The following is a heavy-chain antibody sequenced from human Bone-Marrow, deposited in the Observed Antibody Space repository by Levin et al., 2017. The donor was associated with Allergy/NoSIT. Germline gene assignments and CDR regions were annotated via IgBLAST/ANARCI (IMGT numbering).Heavy chain of an antibody. D-gene: IGHD2/OR15-2a*01. CDR2: ISSDSSDL. J-gene: IGHJ3*01. V-gene: IGHV3-21*01. Sequence: GGSLRLSCIVSGFTFSDYSIYWVRQAPGKGLEWISSISSDSSDLYYADSVKGRFTISRDNAKNSLNLQVSSLRAGDTAVYHCVRGIIGDVRVAHKEAFDVWGQGTMVTVSS. CDR1: GFTFSDYS. CDR3: VRGIIGDVRVAHKEAFDV.